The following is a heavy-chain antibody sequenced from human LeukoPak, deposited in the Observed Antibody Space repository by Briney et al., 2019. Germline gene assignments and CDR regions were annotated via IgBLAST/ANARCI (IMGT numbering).Heavy chain of an antibody. CDR3: ARDRPMIVVADAFDI. Sequence: GGSLRLSCAASGFTFSSYVMHWVRQAPGKGLEWVAVISYDGSYKYYADSVGGRFTISRDNSKNTLYLQMNSLRAEDTAVYYCARDRPMIVVADAFDIWGQGTMVTVSS. CDR2: ISYDGSYK. V-gene: IGHV3-30*04. D-gene: IGHD3-22*01. CDR1: GFTFSSYV. J-gene: IGHJ3*02.